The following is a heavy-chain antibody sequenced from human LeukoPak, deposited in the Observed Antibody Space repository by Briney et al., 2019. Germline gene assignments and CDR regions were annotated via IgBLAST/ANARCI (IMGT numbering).Heavy chain of an antibody. CDR1: GGSISSYY. Sequence: SETLSLTCTVSGGSISSYYWSWIRQPPGRGLEWIGYIYYSGSTNYNPSLKSRVTISVDTSKNQFSLKLSSVTAADTAVYYCARDYGGKFDYWGQGTLVTVSS. CDR2: IYYSGST. CDR3: ARDYGGKFDY. V-gene: IGHV4-59*01. D-gene: IGHD4-23*01. J-gene: IGHJ4*02.